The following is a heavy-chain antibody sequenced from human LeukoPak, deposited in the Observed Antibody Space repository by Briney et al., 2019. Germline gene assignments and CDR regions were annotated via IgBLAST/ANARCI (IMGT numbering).Heavy chain of an antibody. V-gene: IGHV1-69*05. Sequence: SVTVSFTSSGGTFTIYAISWMRQAPGQGLEWMGGIIPIFGTANYAQKFQGRVTITTDESTSTAYMELSSLRSEDTAVYYCANHYYDSSGYDAFDIWGQGTMVTVSS. CDR1: GGTFTIYA. CDR2: IIPIFGTA. CDR3: ANHYYDSSGYDAFDI. D-gene: IGHD3-22*01. J-gene: IGHJ3*02.